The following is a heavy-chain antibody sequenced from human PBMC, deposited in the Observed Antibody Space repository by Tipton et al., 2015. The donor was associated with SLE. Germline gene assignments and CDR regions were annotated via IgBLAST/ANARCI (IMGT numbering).Heavy chain of an antibody. Sequence: TLSLTCTVSGGSISNFCCSWIRQTPGKGLEWIGSIYRSGTAYYNPSLKSRVTMSVDTSKNQFSLKLTSVTAADTAVYYCARDPYDSWSDYQATFDYWGQGTLVTVSP. V-gene: IGHV4-59*04. CDR2: IYRSGTA. CDR1: GGSISNFC. D-gene: IGHD3-3*01. CDR3: ARDPYDSWSDYQATFDY. J-gene: IGHJ4*02.